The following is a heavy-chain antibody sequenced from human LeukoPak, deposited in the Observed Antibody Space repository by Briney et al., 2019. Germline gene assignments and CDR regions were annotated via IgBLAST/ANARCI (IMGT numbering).Heavy chain of an antibody. CDR3: ARERIAVAGDFDY. Sequence: QSGGSLRLSCAASGFTFSSYSMNWVRRAPGKGLEWVSYISSSSSTIYYADSVKGRFTISRDNAKNSLYLQMNSLRAEDTAVYYCARERIAVAGDFDYWGQGTLVTVSS. D-gene: IGHD6-19*01. J-gene: IGHJ4*02. CDR1: GFTFSSYS. V-gene: IGHV3-48*01. CDR2: ISSSSSTI.